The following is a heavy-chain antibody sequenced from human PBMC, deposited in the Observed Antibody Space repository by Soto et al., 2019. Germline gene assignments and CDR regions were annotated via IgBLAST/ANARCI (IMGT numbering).Heavy chain of an antibody. CDR3: AREMATTQGFDY. CDR2: TSTSGSTI. J-gene: IGHJ4*02. CDR1: GFNFSTYE. D-gene: IGHD5-12*01. Sequence: GGSLRLSCAASGFNFSTYEMDWVRQAPGKGLEWGSYTSTSGSTIKYADSVKGRFTISRDNAKNSLYLQMSSLRAEDTAVYYCAREMATTQGFDYWGQGTLVTVSS. V-gene: IGHV3-48*03.